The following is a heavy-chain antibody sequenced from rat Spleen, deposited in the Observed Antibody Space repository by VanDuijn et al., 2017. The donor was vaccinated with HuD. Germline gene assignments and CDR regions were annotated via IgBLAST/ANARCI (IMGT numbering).Heavy chain of an antibody. Sequence: EVQLVESDGGLVQPGRSLKVSCAASGFTFSDYYMAWVRQAPTKGLEWVATITSDGSTTYYRDSVEGRFTISRDNAKSTLYLQMDSLRSEDTATYYCARLGITLGAGHWFAYWGQGTLVTVSS. D-gene: IGHD1-2*01. V-gene: IGHV5-7*01. CDR3: ARLGITLGAGHWFAY. J-gene: IGHJ3*01. CDR1: GFTFSDYY. CDR2: ITSDGSTT.